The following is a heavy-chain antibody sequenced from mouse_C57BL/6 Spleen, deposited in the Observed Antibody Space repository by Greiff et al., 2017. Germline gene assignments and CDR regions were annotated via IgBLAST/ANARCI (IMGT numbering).Heavy chain of an antibody. V-gene: IGHV1-82*01. CDR1: GYAFSSSW. D-gene: IGHD3-3*01. CDR3: ARGDLFAY. CDR2: IYPGDGDT. Sequence: SGPELVKPGASVKISCKASGYAFSSSWMNWVKQRPGKGLEWIGRIYPGDGDTNYNGKFKGKATLTADKSSSTAYMQLSSLTSEDSAVYFCARGDLFAYWGQGTLVTVSA. J-gene: IGHJ3*01.